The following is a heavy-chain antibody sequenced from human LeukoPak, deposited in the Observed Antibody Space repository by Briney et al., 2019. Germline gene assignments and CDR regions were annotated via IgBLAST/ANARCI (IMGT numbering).Heavy chain of an antibody. V-gene: IGHV3-74*01. Sequence: GGSLRLSCAASGFSFSSHWVHWVRQAPGKGLVWVSRISDDGSYTSNVGSVKGRFTISRDNVNNMLYLHMNSLRAEDTAVYYCASFGISWRSSYWGQGTLVTVSS. J-gene: IGHJ4*02. CDR1: GFSFSSHW. D-gene: IGHD2-21*01. CDR3: ASFGISWRSSY. CDR2: ISDDGSYT.